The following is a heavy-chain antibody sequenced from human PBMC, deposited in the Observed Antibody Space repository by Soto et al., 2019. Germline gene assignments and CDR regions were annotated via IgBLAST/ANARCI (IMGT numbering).Heavy chain of an antibody. V-gene: IGHV3-13*04. CDR3: AKDPMWQVLFWGYLDY. D-gene: IGHD3-16*01. CDR1: GFTFSSYD. Sequence: GGSLRLSCAASGFTFSSYDMQWVRQATGKGLEWVSAIGTAGDTYYADSVKGRFTISRDNSKNTLFLQMSSLRAEDTAVYYCAKDPMWQVLFWGYLDYWGQGTLVTVSS. CDR2: IGTAGDT. J-gene: IGHJ4*02.